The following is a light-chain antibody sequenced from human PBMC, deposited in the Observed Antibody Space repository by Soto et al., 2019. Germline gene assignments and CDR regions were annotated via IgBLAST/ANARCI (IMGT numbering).Light chain of an antibody. V-gene: IGKV3-11*01. CDR3: QQRTNWPWT. CDR2: DTS. CDR1: QSVGSY. Sequence: EIVLTQSPATLSLSPGERATLSCRASQSVGSYFAWYQQKPGQTPRLLIYDTSNRATGIPARFSGSGSGTDFALTISSLEPEDFAVDYCQQRTNWPWTFGQGTKVEIK. J-gene: IGKJ1*01.